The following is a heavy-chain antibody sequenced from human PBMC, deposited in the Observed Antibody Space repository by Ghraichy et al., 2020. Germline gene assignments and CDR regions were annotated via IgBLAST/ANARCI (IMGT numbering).Heavy chain of an antibody. D-gene: IGHD2-15*01. Sequence: GESLNISCAASGFTLSNYWMHWVRQAPGKGLVWVSRINSYGSSTLYEDSVKGRFTISRDNAKSTLYLQMNSLRAEDTAVYYCAREYCSGGRCFFGTGGSHLDYWGQGTQVTVSA. CDR2: INSYGSST. J-gene: IGHJ4*02. V-gene: IGHV3-74*01. CDR3: AREYCSGGRCFFGTGGSHLDY. CDR1: GFTLSNYW.